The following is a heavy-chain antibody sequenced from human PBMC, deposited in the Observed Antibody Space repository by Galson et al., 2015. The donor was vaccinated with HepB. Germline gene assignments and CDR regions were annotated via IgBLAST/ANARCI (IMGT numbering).Heavy chain of an antibody. J-gene: IGHJ4*02. Sequence: TLSLTCGVSGGSISSGGYSWTWIRQPPGKGLEWIGYLYHSGSTHYNPSLKSRVTISVDRSKNQFSLKLSSVTAADTALYFCARIHPLPAAMIDYWGQGTLVTVSS. CDR1: GGSISSGGYS. V-gene: IGHV4-30-2*01. CDR2: LYHSGST. D-gene: IGHD2-2*01. CDR3: ARIHPLPAAMIDY.